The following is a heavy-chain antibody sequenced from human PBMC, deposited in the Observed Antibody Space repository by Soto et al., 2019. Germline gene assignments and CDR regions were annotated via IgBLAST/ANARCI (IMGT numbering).Heavy chain of an antibody. V-gene: IGHV3-30*04. Sequence: QVQLVESGGDVVQPGRSLRLSCAASHFSFSRSPMNWVRQAPGKGLEWVATISYDGSSKYYAESVEGRFTVSRDNSKNTLFLQVNRLRVEDTAVYYCAREGDYSNYFDYWGQGTLVTVSS. J-gene: IGHJ4*02. CDR3: AREGDYSNYFDY. D-gene: IGHD4-4*01. CDR2: ISYDGSSK. CDR1: HFSFSRSP.